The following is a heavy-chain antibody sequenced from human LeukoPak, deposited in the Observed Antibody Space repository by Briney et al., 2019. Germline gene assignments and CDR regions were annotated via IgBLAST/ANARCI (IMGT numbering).Heavy chain of an antibody. D-gene: IGHD3-9*01. J-gene: IGHJ4*02. CDR1: GDYITTTNYY. CDR2: VFYSGTT. Sequence: SETLSLTCNVSGDYITTTNYYRAWIRQPPGQGLEWIVSVFYSGTTYYNPSHKSQVVISMDTSRKQISLRLSTVTARDTAIYYCARRSRLYKHETTGYHDSWGQGTLVTVSS. CDR3: ARRSRLYKHETTGYHDS. V-gene: IGHV4-39*01.